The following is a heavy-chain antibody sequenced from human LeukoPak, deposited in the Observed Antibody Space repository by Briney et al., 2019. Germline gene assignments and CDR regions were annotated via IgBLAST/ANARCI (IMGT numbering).Heavy chain of an antibody. J-gene: IGHJ5*02. CDR2: INPNSGGT. CDR3: ARGGLAYNWFDP. Sequence: ASVKVSCKASGYTFTSYAMNWGRQAPGQGLEWMGWINPNSGGTNYAQKFQGRVTMTRDTSISTAYMELSRLRSDDTAVYYCARGGLAYNWFDPWGQGTLVTVSS. V-gene: IGHV1-2*02. CDR1: GYTFTSYA. D-gene: IGHD3/OR15-3a*01.